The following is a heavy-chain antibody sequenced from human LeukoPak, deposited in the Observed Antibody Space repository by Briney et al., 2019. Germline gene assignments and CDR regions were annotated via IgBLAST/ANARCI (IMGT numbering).Heavy chain of an antibody. V-gene: IGHV4-34*01. CDR2: INHSGST. Sequence: SETLSLTCAVYGGSFSGYYWSWIRQPPGKGLEWIGEINHSGSTNYNPSLKSRVTISVDTSKNQFSLKLSSVTAADTAVYYCARLTYDYVWGSYHRHAFDIWGQGTMVTVSS. CDR3: ARLTYDYVWGSYHRHAFDI. J-gene: IGHJ3*02. CDR1: GGSFSGYY. D-gene: IGHD3-16*02.